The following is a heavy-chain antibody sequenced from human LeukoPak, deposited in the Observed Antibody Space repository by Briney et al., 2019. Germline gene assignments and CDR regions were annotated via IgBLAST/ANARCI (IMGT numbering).Heavy chain of an antibody. V-gene: IGHV4-59*01. CDR2: VSSSGRV. Sequence: SETLSLTCSVSGGSISSYDWSWIRQPPGKGLEWIGSVSSSGRVNYNPSLKSRLTISLDTSKNQFSLKLSSVTAADTAVYYCARGRKYTSGYRVTELGSGYSDYWGQGTLVTVSS. CDR3: ARGRKYTSGYRVTELGSGYSDY. J-gene: IGHJ4*02. CDR1: GGSISSYD. D-gene: IGHD5-18*01.